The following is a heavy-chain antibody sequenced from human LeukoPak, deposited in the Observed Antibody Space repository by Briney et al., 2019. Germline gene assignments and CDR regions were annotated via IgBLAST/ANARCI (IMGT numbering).Heavy chain of an antibody. CDR1: GFTFSSYT. Sequence: GGSLRHSCSASGFTFSSYTMHWVRQAPGKGLEYVSAINNNGAYTYYVDSAKGRFTISRDNSKNTLFLQMSSLRIEDTAVYYCVRLGYCSTNCYFDYWGQGTLVTVSS. D-gene: IGHD2-2*01. J-gene: IGHJ4*02. CDR2: INNNGAYT. CDR3: VRLGYCSTNCYFDY. V-gene: IGHV3-64D*06.